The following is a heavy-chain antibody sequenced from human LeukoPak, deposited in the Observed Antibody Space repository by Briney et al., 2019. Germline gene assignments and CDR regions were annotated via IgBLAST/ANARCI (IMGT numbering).Heavy chain of an antibody. CDR2: ISAYNGNT. CDR3: ARDPLGGIVATLRGDPFDY. Sequence: ASVKVSCKASGYMFITYGISWVRQAPGQGLEWMGWISAYNGNTNYAQKVQDRVTLTRDTSTSTAYMELTSLRSDDTAVYYCARDPLGGIVATLRGDPFDYWGQGTLVTVSS. D-gene: IGHD5-12*01. J-gene: IGHJ4*02. V-gene: IGHV1-18*01. CDR1: GYMFITYG.